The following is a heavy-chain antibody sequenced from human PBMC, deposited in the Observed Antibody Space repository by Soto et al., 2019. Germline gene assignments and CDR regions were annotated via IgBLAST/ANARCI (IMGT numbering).Heavy chain of an antibody. V-gene: IGHV1-18*01. D-gene: IGHD6-6*01. CDR3: AREKNEYSSSFDAFDI. CDR2: ISAYNGNT. J-gene: IGHJ3*02. CDR1: GYTFTSYG. Sequence: RASVKVSCKASGYTFTSYGISWVRQAPGQGLEWMGWISAYNGNTNYAQKLQGRVTMTTDTSTSTAYMELRSLRSDDTAVYYCAREKNEYSSSFDAFDIWGQGTMVTVSS.